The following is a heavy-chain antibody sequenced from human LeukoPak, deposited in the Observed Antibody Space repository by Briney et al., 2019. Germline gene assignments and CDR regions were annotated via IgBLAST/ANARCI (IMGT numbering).Heavy chain of an antibody. CDR1: GFTFSSYW. D-gene: IGHD2-2*01. Sequence: PGGSLRLSCTASGFTFSSYWMYWVRQALGKGLVWVSHINGDGSTTIYADSVKGRFTISRDNAKNSLYLQMNSLRVEDTAVYFCVRLSSAGDWGQGTLVTVSS. J-gene: IGHJ4*02. V-gene: IGHV3-74*01. CDR3: VRLSSAGD. CDR2: INGDGSTT.